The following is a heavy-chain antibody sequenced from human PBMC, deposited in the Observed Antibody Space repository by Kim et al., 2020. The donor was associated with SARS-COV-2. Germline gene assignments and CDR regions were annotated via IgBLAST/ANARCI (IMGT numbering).Heavy chain of an antibody. Sequence: GGSLRLSCAASGFTFSSYSMNWVRQAPGKGLEWVSYISSSSSTIYYADSVKGRFTISRDNAKNSLYLQMNSLRDEDTAVYYCARGDSGWYDSFLQDFDYWGQGTLVTVSS. CDR1: GFTFSSYS. J-gene: IGHJ4*02. D-gene: IGHD6-19*01. CDR3: ARGDSGWYDSFLQDFDY. V-gene: IGHV3-48*02. CDR2: ISSSSSTI.